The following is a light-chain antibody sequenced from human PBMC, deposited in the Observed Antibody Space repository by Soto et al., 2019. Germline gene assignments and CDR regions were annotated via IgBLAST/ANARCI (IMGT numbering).Light chain of an antibody. CDR2: TAS. J-gene: IGKJ4*01. V-gene: IGKV1-12*01. Sequence: DIQMTQSPSSVSASVGDRVTISCRASQGISSLLAWYQQKPGKAPNLLIHTASSLQSGVPSRFSGRGSGTDFTLTISSLQPEDFATYYCQQANSFPLTFGGGTKVEIK. CDR1: QGISSL. CDR3: QQANSFPLT.